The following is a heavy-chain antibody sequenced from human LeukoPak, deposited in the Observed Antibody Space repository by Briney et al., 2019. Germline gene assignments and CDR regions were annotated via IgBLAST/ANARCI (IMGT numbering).Heavy chain of an antibody. CDR3: ARTFGGSYYDGYFDY. CDR1: GGSISSYY. Sequence: PSETLSLTCTVSGGSISSYYWSWIRQPPGKGLEWIGYIYYSGSTNYNPSLKSRVTISVDTPKNQFSLKLSSVTAADTAVYYCARTFGGSYYDGYFDYWGQGTLVTVSS. CDR2: IYYSGST. V-gene: IGHV4-59*01. J-gene: IGHJ4*02. D-gene: IGHD1-26*01.